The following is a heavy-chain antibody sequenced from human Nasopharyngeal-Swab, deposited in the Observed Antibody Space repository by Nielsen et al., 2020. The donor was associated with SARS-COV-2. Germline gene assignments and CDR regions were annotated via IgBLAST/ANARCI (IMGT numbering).Heavy chain of an antibody. CDR1: GFTFSSYA. D-gene: IGHD3-9*01. CDR2: ISYDGSKK. J-gene: IGHJ6*03. CDR3: ARKADWSLYYYYMDV. Sequence: GESLKISCAASGFTFSSYAMHWVRQAPGKGLEWVAVISYDGSKKYYADSVKGRFTISRDNSKNTLYLQMNSLRAEDTAVYYCARKADWSLYYYYMDVWGKGTTVTVSS. V-gene: IGHV3-30-3*01.